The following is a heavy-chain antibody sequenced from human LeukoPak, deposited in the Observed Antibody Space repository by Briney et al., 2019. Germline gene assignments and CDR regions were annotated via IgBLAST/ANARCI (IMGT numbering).Heavy chain of an antibody. CDR2: IYPGDSDT. CDR3: ASTAVAAGQYYYGMDV. Sequence: GESLKISCKGSGYSFTSYWIGWVRQMPGKGLEWMGIIYPGDSDTRYGPSFQGQVTISADKSISTAYLQWSSLKASDTAMYYCASTAVAAGQYYYGMDVWGQGTTVTVSS. J-gene: IGHJ6*02. CDR1: GYSFTSYW. D-gene: IGHD6-13*01. V-gene: IGHV5-51*01.